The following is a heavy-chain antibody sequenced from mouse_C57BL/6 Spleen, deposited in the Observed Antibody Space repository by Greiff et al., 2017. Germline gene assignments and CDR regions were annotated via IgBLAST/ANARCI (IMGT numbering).Heavy chain of an antibody. Sequence: EVQGVESGGGLVKPGGSLKLSCAASGFTFSSYTMSWVRQTPEKRLEWVATISGGGGNTYYPDSVKGRFTISRDNAKNTLYLQMSSLRSEDTALYYCARHDGGFAYWGQGTLVTVSA. CDR1: GFTFSSYT. D-gene: IGHD2-3*01. CDR3: ARHDGGFAY. V-gene: IGHV5-9*01. CDR2: ISGGGGNT. J-gene: IGHJ3*01.